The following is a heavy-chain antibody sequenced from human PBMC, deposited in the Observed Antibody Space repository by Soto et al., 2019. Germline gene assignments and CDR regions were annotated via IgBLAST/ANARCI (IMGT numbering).Heavy chain of an antibody. Sequence: SETLSLTCAVYGGSFSGYYWSWIRQPPGKGLEWIGEINHSGSTNYNPSLKSRVTISVDTSKNQFSLKLSSVTAADTAVYYCARGFRGSLPADYYYYYYYMDVWGKGPTVTVSS. V-gene: IGHV4-34*01. CDR1: GGSFSGYY. CDR2: INHSGST. D-gene: IGHD3-16*01. CDR3: ARGFRGSLPADYYYYYYYMDV. J-gene: IGHJ6*03.